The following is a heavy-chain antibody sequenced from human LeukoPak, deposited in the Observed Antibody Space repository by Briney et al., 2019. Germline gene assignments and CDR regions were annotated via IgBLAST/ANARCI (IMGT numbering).Heavy chain of an antibody. Sequence: AASVKVSCKASGYTFTSYYMHWVRQAPGQGLEWMGIINPSGGSTSYAQKFQGRVTMTRDMSTSTVYMELSSLRSEDTAVYYCARGATMVRGRYYYYMDVWGKGTTVTISS. CDR1: GYTFTSYY. J-gene: IGHJ6*03. CDR3: ARGATMVRGRYYYYMDV. D-gene: IGHD3-10*01. CDR2: INPSGGST. V-gene: IGHV1-46*01.